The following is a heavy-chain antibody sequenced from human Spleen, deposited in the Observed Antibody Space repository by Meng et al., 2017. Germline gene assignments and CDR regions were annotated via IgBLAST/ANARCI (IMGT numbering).Heavy chain of an antibody. CDR3: TTYSSTYYYSDY. CDR1: GFTFSSYW. D-gene: IGHD6-13*01. Sequence: GESLKISCAASGFTFSSYWMDWVRQAPGKGLEWVGRIKSNGDGGTAGYGVPVQGRFSMSRDDSENILYLQMNNLKTEDTAVYYCTTYSSTYYYSDYWGQGTLVTVSS. V-gene: IGHV3-15*01. J-gene: IGHJ4*02. CDR2: IKSNGDGGTA.